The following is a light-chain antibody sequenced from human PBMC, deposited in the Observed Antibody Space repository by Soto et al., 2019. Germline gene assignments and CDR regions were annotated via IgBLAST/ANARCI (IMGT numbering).Light chain of an antibody. CDR1: QSISNY. CDR2: GAS. J-gene: IGKJ4*01. CDR3: HQTYSAPLT. Sequence: DIQMTQSPFSLPASVGDRVNITCRASQSISNYLNWYQQKPGRAPSLLIHGASSLQGGVPSRFSGSGSGTDFTLTISSLQTEDFTTYYCHQTYSAPLTFGGGTKVEI. V-gene: IGKV1-39*01.